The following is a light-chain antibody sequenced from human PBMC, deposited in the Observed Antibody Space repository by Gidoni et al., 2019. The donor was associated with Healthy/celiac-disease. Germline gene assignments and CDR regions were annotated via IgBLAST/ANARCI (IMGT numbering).Light chain of an antibody. CDR2: DAS. CDR3: QQYNSYPWT. V-gene: IGKV1-5*01. CDR1: QSSSSW. J-gene: IGKJ1*01. Sequence: DIQMTQSPSPLSAAVGDRVTITCRASQSSSSWLAWYQQKPGKAPQLLIYDASSLSSGVPSRFSGSGSGTEFTLTISSLPPDDFATYYCQQYNSYPWTFGQGTKVEIK.